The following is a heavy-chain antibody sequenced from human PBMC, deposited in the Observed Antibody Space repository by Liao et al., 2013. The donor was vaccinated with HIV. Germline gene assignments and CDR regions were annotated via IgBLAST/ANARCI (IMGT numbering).Heavy chain of an antibody. V-gene: IGHV4-4*07. D-gene: IGHD3-22*01. CDR1: GGSIRSYY. Sequence: QVQLQESGPGLVKPSETLSLTCLVSGGSIRSYYWSWIRQPAGKGLEWIGRIYSSGNTNYNPSLTRRVTMSIDTSKNQFSLSLTSVTAADTAVYYCARDEMHDSSGYYPSWFDPGPGNPGH. CDR2: IYSSGNT. J-gene: IGHJ5*02. CDR3: ARDEMHDSSGYYPSWFDP.